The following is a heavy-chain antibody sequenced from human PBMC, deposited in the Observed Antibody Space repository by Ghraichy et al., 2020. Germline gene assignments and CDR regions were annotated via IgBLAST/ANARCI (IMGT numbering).Heavy chain of an antibody. D-gene: IGHD2-15*01. J-gene: IGHJ4*02. Sequence: GESLNISCAASGFTFSSYAMHWVRQAPGKGLEWVAVISYDGSNKYYADSVKGRFTISRDNSKNTLYLQMNSLRAEDTAVYYCARAQLGYCSGGSCQRGAFDYWGQGTLVTVSS. V-gene: IGHV3-30-3*01. CDR3: ARAQLGYCSGGSCQRGAFDY. CDR2: ISYDGSNK. CDR1: GFTFSSYA.